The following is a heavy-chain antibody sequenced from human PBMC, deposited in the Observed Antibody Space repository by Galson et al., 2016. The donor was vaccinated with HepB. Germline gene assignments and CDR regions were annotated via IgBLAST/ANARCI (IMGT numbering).Heavy chain of an antibody. CDR2: ISFDGSNT. J-gene: IGHJ4*02. CDR3: ARDLTYSGYVGYFDQ. CDR1: GFISSHHA. Sequence: SLRLSCAASGFISSHHALHWVRQAPGKGLQWVAVISFDGSNTYYADSVRGRFTISRDNSKNTVYLQMNRVRPEDTGLYYCARDLTYSGYVGYFDQWGQGALVTASS. V-gene: IGHV3-30-3*01. D-gene: IGHD5-12*01.